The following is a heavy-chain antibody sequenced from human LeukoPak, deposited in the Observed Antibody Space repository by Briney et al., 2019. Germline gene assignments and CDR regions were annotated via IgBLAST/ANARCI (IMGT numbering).Heavy chain of an antibody. CDR1: GFTFSSFA. D-gene: IGHD2-15*01. J-gene: IGHJ4*02. CDR2: ISGSGGST. Sequence: GGSLRLSCVASGFTFSSFAMSWVRQAPGKGLEWVSAISGSGGSTYYADSVKGRFSISRANSKNTLYLQMNSLRAEDTAVYYCAKAELVGAAGAVGYWGQGTLVTVSS. CDR3: AKAELVGAAGAVGY. V-gene: IGHV3-23*01.